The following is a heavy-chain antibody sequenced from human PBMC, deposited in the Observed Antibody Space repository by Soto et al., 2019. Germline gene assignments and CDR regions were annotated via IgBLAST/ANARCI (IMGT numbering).Heavy chain of an antibody. CDR1: GYTFTGYY. V-gene: IGHV1-2*04. D-gene: IGHD2-15*01. CDR3: ARATQDNYYGMDV. Sequence: ASVKVSCKASGYTFTGYYMHWVRQAPGQGLEWMGWINPNSGGTNYAQKFQGWVTMTRDTSISTAYMELSRLRSDDTAVYYCARATQDNYYGMDVWGQGTTVTVPS. J-gene: IGHJ6*02. CDR2: INPNSGGT.